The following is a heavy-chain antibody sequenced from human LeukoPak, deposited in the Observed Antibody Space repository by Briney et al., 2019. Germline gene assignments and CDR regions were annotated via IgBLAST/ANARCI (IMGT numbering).Heavy chain of an antibody. Sequence: GGSLRLSCAASGFTFSSYWMSWVRQAPGKGLEWVANIKQDGSEKYYVDSVKGRFTISRDNAKNSLYLQMNSLRDEDTAVYYCARASLLPYSSSSLYYYYGMDVWGQGTTVTVSS. CDR2: IKQDGSEK. D-gene: IGHD6-6*01. CDR1: GFTFSSYW. V-gene: IGHV3-7*01. J-gene: IGHJ6*02. CDR3: ARASLLPYSSSSLYYYYGMDV.